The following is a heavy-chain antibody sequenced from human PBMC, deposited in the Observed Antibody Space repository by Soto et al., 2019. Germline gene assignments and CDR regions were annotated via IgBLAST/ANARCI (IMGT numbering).Heavy chain of an antibody. CDR3: ARFSRGYSYFAFDI. CDR1: NDSVSSVTYF. Sequence: SEPLSLTCTVSNDSVSSVTYFWGWIRQPPGKGLEWIGHIIYSGSTYYNPSLKGRVTISVDTSKNQFSLKLSSVTAADTAVYYCARFSRGYSYFAFDIWGQGTLVTV. V-gene: IGHV4-39*01. J-gene: IGHJ3*02. D-gene: IGHD3-22*01. CDR2: IIYSGST.